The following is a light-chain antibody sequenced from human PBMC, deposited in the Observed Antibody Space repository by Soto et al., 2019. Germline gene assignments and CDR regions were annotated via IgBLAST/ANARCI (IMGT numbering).Light chain of an antibody. J-gene: IGKJ1*01. CDR2: KAS. CDR1: QSISSW. CDR3: QHYNTYPWT. V-gene: IGKV1-5*03. Sequence: DIQMPQSPSTLSASVGDRVTITCRASQSISSWVAWYQQKPGKGPKLLIYKASHLESGVPSRFSGSGSGTEFTLTISSLQTGDFETYYCQHYNTYPWTFGLETKVDIK.